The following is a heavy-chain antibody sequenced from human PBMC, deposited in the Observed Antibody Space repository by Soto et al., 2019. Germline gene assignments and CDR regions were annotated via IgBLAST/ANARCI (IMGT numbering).Heavy chain of an antibody. CDR1: GVLFSSYP. CDR3: ARGGSGYTWFNEF. Sequence: QEQLVQSGAEVKKPGSSVKVSCKASGVLFSSYPISWVRQVPGQGLEWMGGIIPVFQTAYYTQRFQGRVTITAYESTNTAYMELSSLRSEDTAIYYCARGGSGYTWFNEFWGQGTLVTVSS. CDR2: IIPVFQTA. J-gene: IGHJ4*02. D-gene: IGHD3-22*01. V-gene: IGHV1-69*01.